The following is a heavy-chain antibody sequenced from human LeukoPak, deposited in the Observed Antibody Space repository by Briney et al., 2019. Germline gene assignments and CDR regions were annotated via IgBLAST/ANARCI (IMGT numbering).Heavy chain of an antibody. CDR2: VYAGGSVA. CDR3: AKPPDLYCGGDCPLGDY. D-gene: IGHD2-21*02. CDR1: GFSFSTFA. V-gene: IGHV3-23*03. J-gene: IGHJ4*02. Sequence: PGGSLRLSCTASGFSFSTFAMAWVRQAPGRGLDWVSGVYAGGSVANYADSVKGRFTISRDNSKNTLYLQMNSLRAEDTAVYYCAKPPDLYCGGDCPLGDYWGQGTLVTVSS.